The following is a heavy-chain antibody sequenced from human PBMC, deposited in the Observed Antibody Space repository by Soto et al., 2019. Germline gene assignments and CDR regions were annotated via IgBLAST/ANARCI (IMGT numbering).Heavy chain of an antibody. CDR2: ISWNSGSI. J-gene: IGHJ6*02. D-gene: IGHD6-13*01. CDR1: GFTFDDSA. Sequence: GWSLRLSFAASGFTFDDSAMHCVRQAPGKGLEWVSGISWNSGSIGYADSVKGRFTISRDNAKNSLYLQMNSLRAEDTALYYCAKGQLAYYYYYGMDVWGQGTT. CDR3: AKGQLAYYYYYGMDV. V-gene: IGHV3-9*01.